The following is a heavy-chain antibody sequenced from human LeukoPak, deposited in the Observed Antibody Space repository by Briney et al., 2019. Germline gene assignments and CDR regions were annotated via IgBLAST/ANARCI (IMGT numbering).Heavy chain of an antibody. CDR2: IYYSGST. J-gene: IGHJ4*02. CDR1: GGSISSYY. V-gene: IGHV4-59*12. D-gene: IGHD4-17*01. CDR3: ARDSDFMTTATYFDY. Sequence: SETLSLTCTVSGGSISSYYWSWIRQPPGKGLEWIGYIYYSGSTYYNPSLKSRVTISVDTSKNQFSLKLSSVTAADTAVYYCARDSDFMTTATYFDYWGQGTLVTVSS.